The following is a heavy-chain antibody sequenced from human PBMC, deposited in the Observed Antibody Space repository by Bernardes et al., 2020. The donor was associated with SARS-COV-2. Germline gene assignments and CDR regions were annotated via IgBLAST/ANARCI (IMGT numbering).Heavy chain of an antibody. CDR3: VKGSLLLGGYYYYYGMDV. CDR1: GFTFSSYA. V-gene: IGHV3-64D*06. CDR2: ISSNGGST. D-gene: IGHD2-15*01. Sequence: GGSLRLSCSASGFTFSSYAMHWVRQAPGKGLEYVSAISSNGGSTYYADSVKGRFTISRDNSKNTLYLQMSSLRAEDTAVYYCVKGSLLLGGYYYYYGMDVWGQGTTVTVSS. J-gene: IGHJ6*02.